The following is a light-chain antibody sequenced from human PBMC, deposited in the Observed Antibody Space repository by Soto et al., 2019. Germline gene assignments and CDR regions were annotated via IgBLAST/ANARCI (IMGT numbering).Light chain of an antibody. J-gene: IGKJ1*01. CDR2: GAS. Sequence: EIVLTQSPGTLSLSPGERATLSCRASQSVSSSFLAWYQQKPGQAPRLLIYGASSRATGIPDRFSGSGSGTDFTLTISGLEPEGFAVYYCQQYGSSPWTFGHGTKVEIK. CDR3: QQYGSSPWT. CDR1: QSVSSSF. V-gene: IGKV3-20*01.